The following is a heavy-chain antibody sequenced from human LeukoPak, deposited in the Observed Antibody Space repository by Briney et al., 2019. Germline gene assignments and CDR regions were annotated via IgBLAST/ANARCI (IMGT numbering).Heavy chain of an antibody. CDR3: ANYYGSGSHFDR. Sequence: TSETLSLTRTVSGGSISNGEYYWSWIRQPPGKGLEWIGYIYYSGITYYNPSLRSRATISVDTSKNQFSLRLSSVTAADTALYYCANYYGSGSHFDRWGQGTLVTVSS. J-gene: IGHJ4*02. CDR2: IYYSGIT. V-gene: IGHV4-30-4*01. CDR1: GGSISNGEYY. D-gene: IGHD3-10*01.